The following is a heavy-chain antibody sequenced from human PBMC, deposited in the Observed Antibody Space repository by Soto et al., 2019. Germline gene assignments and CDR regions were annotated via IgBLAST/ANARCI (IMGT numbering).Heavy chain of an antibody. CDR2: ISSSSTI. CDR1: GFTFSSYS. D-gene: IGHD3-3*01. Sequence: EVQLVESGGGLVQPGGSLRLSCAASGFTFSSYSMNWVRQAPGKGLEWVSYISSSSTIYYADSVEVRFTISRNNAKNSLYLQMNSLRDEATAVYYCARSWNYYGMDVWGQGTTVTVSS. CDR3: ARSWNYYGMDV. V-gene: IGHV3-48*02. J-gene: IGHJ6*02.